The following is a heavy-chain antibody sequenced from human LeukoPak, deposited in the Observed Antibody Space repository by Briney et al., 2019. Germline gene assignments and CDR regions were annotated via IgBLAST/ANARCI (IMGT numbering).Heavy chain of an antibody. D-gene: IGHD2-15*01. J-gene: IGHJ5*02. CDR3: AAGIGYCSGGSCYWFDP. V-gene: IGHV4-34*01. CDR1: GGSFSGYY. Sequence: SETLSLTCAVYGGSFSGYYWSWIRQPPGKGLEWIGEINHSGSTNYNPSLKSRVTISVDTSKYQFSLKLSSVTAADTAVYYCAAGIGYCSGGSCYWFDPWGQGTLVTVSS. CDR2: INHSGST.